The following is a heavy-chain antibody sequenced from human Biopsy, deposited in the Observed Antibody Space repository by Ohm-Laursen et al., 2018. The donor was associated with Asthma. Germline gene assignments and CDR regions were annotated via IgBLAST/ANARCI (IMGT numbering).Heavy chain of an antibody. Sequence: SLRLSCAAPGFAVSRDYMFWVRQAPGKGLEWVSVIYSGGTSHTADSVRGRFTISRDYSKNTLYLQVHSLRAEDTAVYYCARGDSSNWSHYYFDYWGQGTLVTVSS. D-gene: IGHD3-22*01. J-gene: IGHJ4*02. V-gene: IGHV3-53*01. CDR3: ARGDSSNWSHYYFDY. CDR1: GFAVSRDY. CDR2: IYSGGTS.